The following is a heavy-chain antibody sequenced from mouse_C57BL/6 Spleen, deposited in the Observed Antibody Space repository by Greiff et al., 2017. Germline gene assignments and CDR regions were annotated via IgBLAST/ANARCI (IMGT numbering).Heavy chain of an antibody. J-gene: IGHJ1*03. CDR2: IHPNSGST. Sequence: QVQLQQPGAELVKPGASVKLSCKASGYTFTSYWMPWVKQRPGQGLEWIGMIHPNSGSTNYNEKFKSKATLTVDKSSSTAYMQRSSLTSEDSAVYYCGPYYGSSYWYFDVWGTGTTVTVSS. V-gene: IGHV1-64*01. CDR3: GPYYGSSYWYFDV. CDR1: GYTFTSYW. D-gene: IGHD1-1*01.